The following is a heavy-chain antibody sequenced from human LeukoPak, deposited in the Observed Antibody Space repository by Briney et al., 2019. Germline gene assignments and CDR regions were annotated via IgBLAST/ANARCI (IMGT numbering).Heavy chain of an antibody. CDR2: ISSSSNYI. D-gene: IGHD6-19*01. J-gene: IGHJ3*02. CDR3: ASKVQSSGWSDDAFDI. V-gene: IGHV3-21*04. CDR1: GFTFSTYS. Sequence: PGGSLRLSCAASGFTFSTYSMQWVRQAPGKGLEWVSSISSSSNYIYYAASVKGRFTISRDNAKNSLYLQMNSLRAEDTAVYYCASKVQSSGWSDDAFDIWGQGTMVTVSS.